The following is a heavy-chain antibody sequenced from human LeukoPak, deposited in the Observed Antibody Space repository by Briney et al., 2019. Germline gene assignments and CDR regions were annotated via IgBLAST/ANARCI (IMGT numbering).Heavy chain of an antibody. J-gene: IGHJ4*02. CDR1: GFTFSGYT. Sequence: RSGGSLRLSCAASGFTFSGYTMHWVRQAPGKGLEWVSAISGSGGSTYYADSVKGRFTISRDNAKNSLYLQMNSLRAEDTAVYYCARGRYSSSWSDFDYWGQGTLVTVSS. D-gene: IGHD6-13*01. CDR3: ARGRYSSSWSDFDY. V-gene: IGHV3-21*01. CDR2: ISGSGGST.